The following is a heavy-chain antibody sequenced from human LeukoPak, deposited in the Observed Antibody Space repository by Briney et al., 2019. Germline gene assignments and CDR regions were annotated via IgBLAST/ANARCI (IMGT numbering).Heavy chain of an antibody. Sequence: GGSLRLSCAASGFTFSSHWMSWVRQVPGKGLAWVANINRDGSEEYYVDSVKGRVTISRDNAKNSLYPQMNSLRADDTAVYYCVRVLIVGSRSIFEHWGQGTLVTVSS. CDR3: VRVLIVGSRSIFEH. CDR2: INRDGSEE. V-gene: IGHV3-7*01. J-gene: IGHJ4*02. CDR1: GFTFSSHW. D-gene: IGHD2-21*01.